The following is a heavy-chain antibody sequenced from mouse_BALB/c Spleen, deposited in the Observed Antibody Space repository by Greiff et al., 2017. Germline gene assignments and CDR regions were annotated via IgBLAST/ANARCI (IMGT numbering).Heavy chain of an antibody. Sequence: QVQLKESGPGLVAPSQSLSITCTVSGFSLTGYGVNWVRQPPGKGLEWLGMIWGDGSTDYNSALKSRLSISKDNSKSQVFLKMNILQTDDTARYYCARAYRYDEGFDYWGQGTTLTVSS. D-gene: IGHD2-14*01. J-gene: IGHJ2*01. CDR2: IWGDGST. CDR3: ARAYRYDEGFDY. V-gene: IGHV2-6-7*01. CDR1: GFSLTGYG.